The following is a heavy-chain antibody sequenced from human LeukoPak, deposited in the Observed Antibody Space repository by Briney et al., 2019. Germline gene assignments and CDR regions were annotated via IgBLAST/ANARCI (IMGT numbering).Heavy chain of an antibody. CDR3: ARGAPGF. V-gene: IGHV4-34*01. Sequence: PSETLSLTCAVYGGSFSDYHWTWIRQSPGKRLEWIGQISHSGTTRYNPSFNGRVTMSVDTSKNQFSLKLTSVTAADTAIYYCARGAPGFWGQGTLVTVSS. CDR1: GGSFSDYH. J-gene: IGHJ4*02. CDR2: ISHSGTT.